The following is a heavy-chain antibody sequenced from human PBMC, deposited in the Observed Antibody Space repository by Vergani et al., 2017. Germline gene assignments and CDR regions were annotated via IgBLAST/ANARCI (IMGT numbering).Heavy chain of an antibody. V-gene: IGHV3-21*01. CDR3: ARDQTPVVFWSGYYWSRFDY. J-gene: IGHJ4*02. Sequence: VQLVESGGGVVQPGRSLRLSCAASGFTFSSYSMNWVRQAPGKGLEWVSSISSSSSYIYYADSVKGRFTISRDNAKNSLYLQMNSLRAEDTAVYYCARDQTPVVFWSGYYWSRFDYWGQGTLVTVSS. D-gene: IGHD3-3*01. CDR2: ISSSSSYI. CDR1: GFTFSSYS.